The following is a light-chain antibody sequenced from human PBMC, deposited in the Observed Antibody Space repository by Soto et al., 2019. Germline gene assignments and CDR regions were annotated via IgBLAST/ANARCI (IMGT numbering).Light chain of an antibody. J-gene: IGLJ2*01. V-gene: IGLV2-23*01. CDR1: SSDVGSYNL. Sequence: QSPLTQPACVSGSPGQSITISCTGTSSDVGSYNLVSWYQQHPGKAPKLMIYEGSKRPSGVSNRFSGSKSGNTASLTISGLQAEDEADYYCCSYAGSDVVFGGGTQLTVL. CDR2: EGS. CDR3: CSYAGSDVV.